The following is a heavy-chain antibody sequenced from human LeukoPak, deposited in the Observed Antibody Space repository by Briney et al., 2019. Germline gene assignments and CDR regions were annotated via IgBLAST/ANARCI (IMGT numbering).Heavy chain of an antibody. CDR2: INHSGST. Sequence: SETLPLTCAVYGGSFSGYYWSWIRQPPGKGLEWIGEINHSGSTNYNPSLKSRVTISVDTSKNQFSLKLSSVTAADTAVYYCARAGYGGNPYYFDYWGQGTLVTVSS. V-gene: IGHV4-34*01. D-gene: IGHD4-23*01. J-gene: IGHJ4*02. CDR3: ARAGYGGNPYYFDY. CDR1: GGSFSGYY.